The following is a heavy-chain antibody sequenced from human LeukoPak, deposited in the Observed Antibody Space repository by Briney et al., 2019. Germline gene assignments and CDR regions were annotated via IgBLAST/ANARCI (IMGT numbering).Heavy chain of an antibody. D-gene: IGHD6-25*01. CDR3: AKDTGSGWTFDY. CDR2: ISGDGGSI. V-gene: IGHV3-43*02. CDR1: GFTFDDYA. J-gene: IGHJ4*02. Sequence: PGRSLRLSCAASGFTFDDYAMHWVRQAPGKGLEWVSLISGDGGSIYYADSVKGRFTISRDNSKNSLYLQMNSLRTEDTALYYCAKDTGSGWTFDYWGQGTLVTVSS.